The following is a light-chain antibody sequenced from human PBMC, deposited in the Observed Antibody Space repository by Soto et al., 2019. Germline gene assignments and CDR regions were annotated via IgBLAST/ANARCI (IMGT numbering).Light chain of an antibody. J-gene: IGKJ1*01. CDR1: QTISRC. CDR3: QQSNCYFQT. Sequence: MNQSPSTLSAYVRDRVTIPCRASQTISRCLAWYQQKPGKAPKLLIYDASSLESGVPPRFSGSGSGTEFTLTISSQQPDDVVTYYCQQSNCYFQTFGQG. CDR2: DAS. V-gene: IGKV1-5*01.